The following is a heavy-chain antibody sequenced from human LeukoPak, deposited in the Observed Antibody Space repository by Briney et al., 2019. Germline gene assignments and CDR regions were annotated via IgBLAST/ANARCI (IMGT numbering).Heavy chain of an antibody. CDR2: ISSSSSTI. V-gene: IGHV3-48*02. CDR1: GFTFSSYS. D-gene: IGHD3-22*01. CDR3: AGTSSYDSSGGGFDI. J-gene: IGHJ3*02. Sequence: QTGGSLRLSCAASGFTFSSYSMNWVRQAPGKGLEWVSYISSSSSTIYYADSVKGRFTISRDNAKNSLYLQMNSLRDEDTAVYYCAGTSSYDSSGGGFDIWGQGTVVTVSS.